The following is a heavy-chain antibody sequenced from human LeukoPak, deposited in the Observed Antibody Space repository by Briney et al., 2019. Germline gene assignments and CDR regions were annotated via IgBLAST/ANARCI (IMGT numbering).Heavy chain of an antibody. Sequence: LSLTCTVSGGSISSSSYFWGWIRQPPGKGLEWVSYISSSGSTIYYADSVKGRFTISRDNAKNSLYLQMNSLRAEDTAVYYCARESEYSGYDYYYYGMDVWGQGTTVTVSS. CDR1: GGSISSSSYF. CDR2: ISSSGSTI. V-gene: IGHV3-11*01. CDR3: ARESEYSGYDYYYYGMDV. D-gene: IGHD5-12*01. J-gene: IGHJ6*02.